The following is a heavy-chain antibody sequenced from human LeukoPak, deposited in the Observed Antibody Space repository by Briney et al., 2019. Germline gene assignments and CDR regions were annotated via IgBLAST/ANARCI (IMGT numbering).Heavy chain of an antibody. CDR2: INPNSGGT. CDR3: VTGFTTMAVDYFDY. D-gene: IGHD5-18*01. V-gene: IGHV1-2*02. J-gene: IGHJ4*02. Sequence: ASVKVSCKASGYTFTGYYMHWVRQAPGQGLEWMGWINPNSGGTNYAQKFQGRVTMTRDTSISTAYMELSRLRSDDTAVYYCVTGFTTMAVDYFDYWGQGTLVTVSP. CDR1: GYTFTGYY.